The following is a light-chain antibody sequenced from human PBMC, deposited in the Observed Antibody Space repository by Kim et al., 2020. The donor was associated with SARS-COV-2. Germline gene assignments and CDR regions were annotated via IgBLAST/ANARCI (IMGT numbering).Light chain of an antibody. V-gene: IGLV2-23*02. CDR2: EVS. J-gene: IGLJ2*01. CDR1: SSDVGSYNL. Sequence: GQSINIACTGTSSDVGSYNLVSWYQQHPGKAPKLMIYEVSKRPSGVSNRFSGSKSGNTASLTISGLQAEDEADYYCCSYAGSSTLVFGGGTKVTVL. CDR3: CSYAGSSTLV.